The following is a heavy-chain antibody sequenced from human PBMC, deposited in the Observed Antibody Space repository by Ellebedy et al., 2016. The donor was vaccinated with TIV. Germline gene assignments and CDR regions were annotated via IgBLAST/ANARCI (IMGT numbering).Heavy chain of an antibody. D-gene: IGHD3/OR15-3a*01. CDR1: VYTFTSYY. V-gene: IGHV1-2*02. J-gene: IGHJ4*02. CDR3: ARVFGRGALDY. Sequence: ASVKVSRXPSVYTFTSYYMHRLRQAPGQGLEWMGIITPSGGSTNYAQKFQGRVTMTRDTSISTAYMELSRLRSDDTAVYYCARVFGRGALDYWGQGTLVTVSS. CDR2: ITPSGGST.